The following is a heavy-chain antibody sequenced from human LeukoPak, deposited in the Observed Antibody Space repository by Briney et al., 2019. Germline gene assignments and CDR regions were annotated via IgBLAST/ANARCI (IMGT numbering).Heavy chain of an antibody. V-gene: IGHV3-11*01. D-gene: IGHD5-18*01. CDR3: ARAGRYSNGYPWADY. Sequence: GGSLRLSCAASGFTFSDYYMSWIRQAPGKGLEWVSYISSSGSTIYYADSVKGRFTISRDNAKNSLYLQMNSLRAEDTAMYYCARAGRYSNGYPWADYWGQGTLVTVSS. J-gene: IGHJ4*02. CDR2: ISSSGSTI. CDR1: GFTFSDYY.